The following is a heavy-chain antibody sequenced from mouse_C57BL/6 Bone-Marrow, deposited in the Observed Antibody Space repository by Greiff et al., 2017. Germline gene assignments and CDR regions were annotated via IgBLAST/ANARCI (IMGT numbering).Heavy chain of an antibody. CDR1: GYTFTSYG. Sequence: VQLQQSGAELARPGASVKLSCKASGYTFTSYGISWVKQRTGQGLEWIGEIYPRSGNTYYNEKFKGKATLTADKSSSTAYMELRSLTSEDSAVYVGARERTMVTTGCHYFDYWGQGTTLTVSS. J-gene: IGHJ2*01. CDR3: ARERTMVTTGCHYFDY. D-gene: IGHD2-2*01. V-gene: IGHV1-81*01. CDR2: IYPRSGNT.